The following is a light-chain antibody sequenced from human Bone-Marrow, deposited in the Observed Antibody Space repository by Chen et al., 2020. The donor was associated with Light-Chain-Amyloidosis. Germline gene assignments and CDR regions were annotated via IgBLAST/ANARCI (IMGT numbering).Light chain of an antibody. V-gene: IGLV1-47*01. J-gene: IGLJ1*01. Sequence: QSVLTQPPSASGTPGQRVTISCSGSSSNIGNNYVYWYQQFPGAAPKLLIFRSNQRPSGVPDRFSGSRSDTSASLAISGLRSEGEADYYCASWDDSLHGYVFGTGTRVTVL. CDR3: ASWDDSLHGYV. CDR2: RSN. CDR1: SSNIGNNY.